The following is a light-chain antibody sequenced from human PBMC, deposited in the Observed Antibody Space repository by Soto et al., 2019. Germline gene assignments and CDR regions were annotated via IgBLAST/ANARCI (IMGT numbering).Light chain of an antibody. J-gene: IGLJ1*01. CDR3: SSFTGSNYV. CDR1: ISDVGGYNF. CDR2: DVS. Sequence: QSVLTQPASVSGSPGQSITISCTGTISDVGGYNFVSWYQQYPGKAPKLMICDVSNRPSGVSNRFSGSKSGNTASLTISGLQAEHEADYYCSSFTGSNYVFGTGTKVTVL. V-gene: IGLV2-14*03.